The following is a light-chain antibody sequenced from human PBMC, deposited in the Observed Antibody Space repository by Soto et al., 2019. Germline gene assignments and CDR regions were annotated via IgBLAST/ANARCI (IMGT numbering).Light chain of an antibody. CDR3: QQYGSSAST. CDR1: QRVSSSY. V-gene: IGKV3-20*01. J-gene: IGKJ3*01. Sequence: EIALTQSPGTLYLSPGERATLSCRASQRVSSSYLAWYQQKPGQAPRLLIYGASSRATGIPDRFSGSGSGKDCTLTISRLEPEDFAVYYCQQYGSSASTFGHGTKVDFK. CDR2: GAS.